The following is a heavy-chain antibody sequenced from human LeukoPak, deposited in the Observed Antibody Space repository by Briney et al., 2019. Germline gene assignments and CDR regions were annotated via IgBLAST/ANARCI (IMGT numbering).Heavy chain of an antibody. D-gene: IGHD2-15*01. CDR3: ARDGAVYCSGGSCYPFDY. V-gene: IGHV1-8*01. CDR1: GYTFTSYD. J-gene: IGHJ4*02. CDR2: MNPNSGNT. Sequence: ASVKVSCKASGYTFTSYDINWVRQATGQGLEWMGWMNPNSGNTGYAQKFQGRVTMTRNTSISTAYMELSSLRSEDTAVYYCARDGAVYCSGGSCYPFDYWGQGTLVTVSS.